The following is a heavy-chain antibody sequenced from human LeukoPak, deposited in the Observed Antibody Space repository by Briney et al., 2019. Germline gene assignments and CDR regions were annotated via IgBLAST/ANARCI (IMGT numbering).Heavy chain of an antibody. CDR3: ARANQRYSSSSFDY. CDR1: GYTFTSYG. D-gene: IGHD6-6*01. V-gene: IGHV1-18*01. Sequence: GASVKVSCKASGYTFTSYGISWVRQAPGQGLEWMGWISAYNGNTNYAQKLQGRVTMTTDTSTSTAYMELRSLRSDDTAVYYCARANQRYSSSSFDYWGQGTLVTVSS. J-gene: IGHJ4*02. CDR2: ISAYNGNT.